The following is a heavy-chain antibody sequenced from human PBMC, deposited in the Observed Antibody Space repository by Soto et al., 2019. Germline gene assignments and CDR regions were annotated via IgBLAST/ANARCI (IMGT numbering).Heavy chain of an antibody. CDR2: IYYSGST. V-gene: IGHV4-59*01. CDR3: ARVGDYLDY. Sequence: PSETLSLTCTVSGGSISSYYWIWIRQPPGKGLEWIGYIYYSGSTNYNPSLKSRVTISVDTSKNQFSLKLSSVTAADTAVYYCARVGDYLDYWGQGTLVTLSS. CDR1: GGSISSYY. J-gene: IGHJ4*02. D-gene: IGHD3-3*01.